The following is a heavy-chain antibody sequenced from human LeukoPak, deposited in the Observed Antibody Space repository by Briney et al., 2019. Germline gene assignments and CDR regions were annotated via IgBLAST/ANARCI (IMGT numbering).Heavy chain of an antibody. CDR2: ISSGDGST. CDR3: AKVMVPEGYYYGMDV. Sequence: GGSLRLSCAASGFAFSSYAMSWVRRAPGKGREWVSGISSGDGSTYYADSVKGRFTISRDNSKNTLYLQMNSLRAEDTAVYYCAKVMVPEGYYYGMDVWGQGTTVTVSS. CDR1: GFAFSSYA. J-gene: IGHJ6*02. V-gene: IGHV3-23*01. D-gene: IGHD2-2*01.